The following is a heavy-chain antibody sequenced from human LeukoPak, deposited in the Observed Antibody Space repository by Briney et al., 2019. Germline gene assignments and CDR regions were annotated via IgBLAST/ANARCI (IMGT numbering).Heavy chain of an antibody. D-gene: IGHD3-10*01. CDR3: ARARGYFDL. Sequence: SQTLSLTCAISGDSVSSNSAAWSWIRQSPSRGLEWLGRTYYRSKWNNNYAISVKSRTTINPDTSKNQFSLQLNSVTPEDTSVYYCARARGYFDLWGRGTLVTVSS. V-gene: IGHV6-1*01. CDR2: TYYRSKWNN. J-gene: IGHJ2*01. CDR1: GDSVSSNSAA.